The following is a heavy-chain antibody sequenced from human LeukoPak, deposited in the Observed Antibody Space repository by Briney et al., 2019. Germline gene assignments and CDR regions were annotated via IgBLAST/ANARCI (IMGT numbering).Heavy chain of an antibody. D-gene: IGHD3-22*01. V-gene: IGHV3-74*01. Sequence: GGSLRLSCEASGFTFSRFWMHWVSQAPGKGLVWVSRIKSDGKTNYADSVKGRFTISRDNAKNTVSLQMNSLRADDTGVYYCARAPSEVGGYYPEYFRHWGQGTLVTVSS. CDR2: IKSDGKT. CDR3: ARAPSEVGGYYPEYFRH. CDR1: GFTFSRFW. J-gene: IGHJ1*01.